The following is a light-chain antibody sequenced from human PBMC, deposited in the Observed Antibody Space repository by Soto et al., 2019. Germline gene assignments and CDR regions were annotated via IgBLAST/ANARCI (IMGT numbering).Light chain of an antibody. V-gene: IGKV1-27*01. CDR3: QKYNSAPRT. CDR2: AAA. Sequence: DIQMTQSPSSLSASVGDRVTITCRASQGISNCLAWYQQKPGKVPKLLIYAAATLQSGVPSRFSGSGSGTDVTHTSSGLQPEDVATYYCQKYNSAPRTCGPGTKVDIK. CDR1: QGISNC. J-gene: IGKJ3*01.